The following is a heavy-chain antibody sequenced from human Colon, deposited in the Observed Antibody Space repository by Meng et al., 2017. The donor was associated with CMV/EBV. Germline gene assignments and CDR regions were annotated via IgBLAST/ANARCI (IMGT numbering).Heavy chain of an antibody. V-gene: IGHV3-23*04. J-gene: IGHJ4*02. D-gene: IGHD1-1*01. CDR3: ATVTGTLDPFHY. CDR1: GFTVSSTH. Sequence: HVVESGGDLVQPGGSLRLSCEASGFTVSSTHMSWVRQAPGKGLEWVSSISASGATTYYADSVRGRFTISRDNSRDTVYLQMTSLRAEDTAVYYCATVTGTLDPFHYWGQGTLVTVSS. CDR2: ISASGATT.